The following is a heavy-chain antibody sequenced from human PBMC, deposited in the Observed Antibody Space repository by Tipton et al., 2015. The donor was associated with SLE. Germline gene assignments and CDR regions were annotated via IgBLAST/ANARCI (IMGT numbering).Heavy chain of an antibody. CDR1: GGSISSGNYY. CDR2: INHSGST. J-gene: IGHJ5*02. D-gene: IGHD1-26*01. CDR3: ARGRVGPRWVDP. V-gene: IGHV4-39*07. Sequence: TLSLTCTVSGGSISSGNYYWGWIRQPPGKGLEWIGEINHSGSTKYNPSLKSRVSISVDTSKNQFSLKLSSVTAADTAVYYCARGRVGPRWVDPWGQGALVTVSS.